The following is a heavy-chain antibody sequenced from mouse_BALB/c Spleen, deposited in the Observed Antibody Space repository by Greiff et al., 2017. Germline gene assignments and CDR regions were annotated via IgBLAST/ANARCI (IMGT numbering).Heavy chain of an antibody. CDR2: IDPENGDT. J-gene: IGHJ2*01. CDR1: GFNIKDYY. D-gene: IGHD1-1*01. CDR3: NANYGSSYGDYFDY. V-gene: IGHV14-4*02. Sequence: EVQLQQSGAELVRSGASVKLSCTASGFNIKDYYMHWVKQRPEQGLEWIGWIDPENGDTEYAPKFQGKATMTADTSSNTAYLQLSSLTSEDTAVYYCNANYGSSYGDYFDYWGQGTTLTVSS.